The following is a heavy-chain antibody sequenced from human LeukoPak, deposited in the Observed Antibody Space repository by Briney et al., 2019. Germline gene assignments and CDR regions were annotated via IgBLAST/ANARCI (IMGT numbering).Heavy chain of an antibody. CDR2: IRYDGSNK. D-gene: IGHD7-27*01. J-gene: IGHJ4*02. Sequence: GGSLRLSCAASGFTFSSYGMHWVRQAPGKGLEWVAFIRYDGSNKYYADSVKGRFTISRDNSKNTLYLQMNSLRAEDTAVYHCAKVSKLGIFGGGFDYWGQGTLVTVSS. CDR1: GFTFSSYG. V-gene: IGHV3-30*02. CDR3: AKVSKLGIFGGGFDY.